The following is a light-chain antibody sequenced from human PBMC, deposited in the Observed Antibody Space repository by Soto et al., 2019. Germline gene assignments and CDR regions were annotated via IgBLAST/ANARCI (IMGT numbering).Light chain of an antibody. Sequence: ENVLTQSPGTLSLSPGQRATLSCRASHTISSSYLAWYQQKPGQAPRLLIYAISDRATGVPDRFRGSGSGTDFTLTITRLEPEDFAVHFCQQYDSSPRTFGQGTKV. J-gene: IGKJ1*01. CDR3: QQYDSSPRT. CDR1: HTISSSY. V-gene: IGKV3-20*01. CDR2: AIS.